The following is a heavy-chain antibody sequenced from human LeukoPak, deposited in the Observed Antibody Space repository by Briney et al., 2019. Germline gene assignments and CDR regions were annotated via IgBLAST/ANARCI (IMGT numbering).Heavy chain of an antibody. V-gene: IGHV4-34*01. Sequence: PSETLSLTCAVYGGSFSGYYWSWIRQPPGKGLEWIGEINHSGSTNYNPSLKSRVTISVDTSKNQFSLKLSSVTAADTAVYYCARGLPYYDFWSGPYAFDIWGQGTMVTVSS. CDR1: GGSFSGYY. D-gene: IGHD3-3*01. CDR3: ARGLPYYDFWSGPYAFDI. J-gene: IGHJ3*02. CDR2: INHSGST.